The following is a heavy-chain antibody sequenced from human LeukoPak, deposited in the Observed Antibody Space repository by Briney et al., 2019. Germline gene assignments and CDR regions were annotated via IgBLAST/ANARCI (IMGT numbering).Heavy chain of an antibody. D-gene: IGHD1-26*01. CDR1: GYIFRNFG. Sequence: ASVKVSCKTSGYIFRNFGVGWVRQAPGQGLEWMGWITAYNGDTNYAQKFQGRVTMTTDTSTRTGYMELRSLRPDDTAIYFCARSGDSEWFDPWGQGTLVTVSS. V-gene: IGHV1-18*01. J-gene: IGHJ5*02. CDR3: ARSGDSEWFDP. CDR2: ITAYNGDT.